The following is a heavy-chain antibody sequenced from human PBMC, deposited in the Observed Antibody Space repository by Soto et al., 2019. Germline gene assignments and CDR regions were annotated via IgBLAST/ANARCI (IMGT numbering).Heavy chain of an antibody. CDR3: ARPRGSVYYKNPFDI. CDR1: GYTFTDRS. Sequence: VQLVQSGAEVKKPGASVRVHCRASGYTFTDRSMHWMRQAPGPGLEYMGWININTGDTNYAQRFQGRVTMTRDTSINTAYMELSRLTSDDTAVYYCARPRGSVYYKNPFDIWGQGTMVTVSS. CDR2: ININTGDT. V-gene: IGHV1-2*02. J-gene: IGHJ3*02. D-gene: IGHD3-10*01.